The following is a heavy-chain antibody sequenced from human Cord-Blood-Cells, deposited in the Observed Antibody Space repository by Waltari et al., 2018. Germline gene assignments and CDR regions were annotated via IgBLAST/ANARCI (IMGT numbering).Heavy chain of an antibody. CDR2: INAGNGNT. V-gene: IGHV1-3*01. J-gene: IGHJ4*02. CDR1: GYTFTSYA. Sequence: QVQLVQSGAEVKKPGASVKVSCKASGYTFTSYAMHWVRQAPGQRLEWRGWINAGNGNTKYSQKFQGRVTITRDTSASTAYRERSSLRSEDTAVYYCARGPVRGGSFDYWGQGTLVTVSS. D-gene: IGHD3-10*01. CDR3: ARGPVRGGSFDY.